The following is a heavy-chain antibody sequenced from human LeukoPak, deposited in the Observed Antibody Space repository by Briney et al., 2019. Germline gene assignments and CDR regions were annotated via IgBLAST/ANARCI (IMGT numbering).Heavy chain of an antibody. J-gene: IGHJ3*02. Sequence: ASVKVSCKASGYTYTGYHMHGLRQAPGQGLEWMGWINPNSGGTNYAQKVQGRVTMTRDTSISTAYMELSRLRSDDTAVYYCASSSISDAFDIWGQGTMVTVSS. CDR1: GYTYTGYH. CDR3: ASSSISDAFDI. V-gene: IGHV1-2*02. D-gene: IGHD6-6*01. CDR2: INPNSGGT.